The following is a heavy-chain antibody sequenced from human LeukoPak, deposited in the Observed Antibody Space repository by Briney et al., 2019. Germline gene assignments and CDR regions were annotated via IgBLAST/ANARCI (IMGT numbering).Heavy chain of an antibody. CDR3: ARQYYYDSSGYPLDY. Sequence: PSETLSLTCTVSGGSISSRSYYWGWIRQPPGKGLEWIGSIYYSGSTYYNPSLKSRVSISVDTSKNQFSLKLNSVTAADTAVYYCARQYYYDSSGYPLDYWGQGTLVTVSS. V-gene: IGHV4-39*01. J-gene: IGHJ4*02. D-gene: IGHD3-22*01. CDR2: IYYSGST. CDR1: GGSISSRSYY.